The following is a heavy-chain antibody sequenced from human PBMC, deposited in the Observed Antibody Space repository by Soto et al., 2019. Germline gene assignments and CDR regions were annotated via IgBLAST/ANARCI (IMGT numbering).Heavy chain of an antibody. CDR2: ISSIGST. CDR3: ARGLVIRPYYYRGMDV. J-gene: IGHJ6*02. CDR1: GGSISSGDYF. D-gene: IGHD3-9*01. V-gene: IGHV4-30-4*01. Sequence: QVQLQESGPGLVKPSQTLSLTCTVSGGSISSGDYFWSWIRQSPGKGLEWIGYISSIGSTYYNPSFKTRVSVSRDTSKNQFSLKLSSVTTKDTAVYYCARGLVIRPYYYRGMDVWGQGTTVTVSS.